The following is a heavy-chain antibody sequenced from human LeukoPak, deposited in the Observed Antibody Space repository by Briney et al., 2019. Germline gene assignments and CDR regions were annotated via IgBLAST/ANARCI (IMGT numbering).Heavy chain of an antibody. D-gene: IGHD3-16*01. J-gene: IGHJ4*02. CDR2: INPNDGDT. Sequence: ASVKVSCKASGYTFTDYYMHWVRQAPGQGFEWMGWINPNDGDTNYAQKFQGRVTMTRDTSISTAHMEVSRLRSDDTAVYYCARDADYGDYVDYWGQGTLVTVSS. CDR3: ARDADYGDYVDY. V-gene: IGHV1-2*02. CDR1: GYTFTDYY.